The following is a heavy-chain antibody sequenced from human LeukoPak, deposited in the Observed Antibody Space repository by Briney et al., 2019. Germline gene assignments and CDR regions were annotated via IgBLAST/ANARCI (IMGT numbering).Heavy chain of an antibody. D-gene: IGHD3-22*01. CDR2: INPNSGDT. J-gene: IGHJ4*02. Sequence: ASVKVSCKASGYTFTGYHMHWVRQAPGQRLEWMGRINPNSGDTNYAQKFQGRVTMTRDTSISTAYMELSSLRSEDTAVYYCARGSSRAYYYDSSGYYFYYWGQGTLVTVSS. V-gene: IGHV1-2*06. CDR1: GYTFTGYH. CDR3: ARGSSRAYYYDSSGYYFYY.